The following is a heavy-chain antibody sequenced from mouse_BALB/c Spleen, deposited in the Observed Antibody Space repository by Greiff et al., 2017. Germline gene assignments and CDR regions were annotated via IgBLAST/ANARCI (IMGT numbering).Heavy chain of an antibody. CDR2: IYPGGGYT. Sequence: VQVVESGAELVRPGTSVKISCKASGYTFTNYWLGWVKQRPGHGLEWIGDIYPGGGYTNYNEKFKGKATLTADTSSSTAYMQLSSLTSEDSAVYFCARKGLDMDYWGQGTSVTVSS. V-gene: IGHV1-63*02. CDR3: ARKGLDMDY. J-gene: IGHJ4*01. D-gene: IGHD3-3*01. CDR1: GYTFTNYW.